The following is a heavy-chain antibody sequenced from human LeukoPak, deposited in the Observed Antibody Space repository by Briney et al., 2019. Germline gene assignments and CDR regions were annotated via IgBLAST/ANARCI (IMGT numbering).Heavy chain of an antibody. CDR3: ARELLAFSVVRASGY. D-gene: IGHD1-26*01. J-gene: IGHJ4*02. V-gene: IGHV3-11*01. Sequence: PGGSLRLSCAASGFTFSDYYMSWIRQAPGKGLEWVSYISSSGSTIYYADSVKGRFTISRDNAKNSLYLQMNSLRAEDTAVYYCARELLAFSVVRASGYWGQGTLVTVSS. CDR1: GFTFSDYY. CDR2: ISSSGSTI.